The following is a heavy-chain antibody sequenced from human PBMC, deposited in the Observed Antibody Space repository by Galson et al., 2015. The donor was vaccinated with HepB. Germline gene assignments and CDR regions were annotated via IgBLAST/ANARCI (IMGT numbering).Heavy chain of an antibody. CDR2: IIPILGIA. D-gene: IGHD6-13*01. Sequence: SVKVSCKASGGTFSSYAISWVRQAPGQGLEWMGGIIPILGIANYAQKFQGRVTITADKSTSTAYMELSSLRSEDTAVYYCARAEQQLVRGFDYWGQGTLVTVSS. CDR3: ARAEQQLVRGFDY. V-gene: IGHV1-69*10. J-gene: IGHJ4*02. CDR1: GGTFSSYA.